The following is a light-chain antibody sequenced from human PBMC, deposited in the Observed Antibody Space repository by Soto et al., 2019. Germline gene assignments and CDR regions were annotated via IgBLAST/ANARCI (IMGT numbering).Light chain of an antibody. CDR3: SSYTSSSTVV. CDR1: SSDVGGYNY. V-gene: IGLV2-14*01. J-gene: IGLJ2*01. Sequence: QSALTQPASVSGSPGQSITISCTGTSSDVGGYNYVSWYQQHPGKAPKLMIYDVSNRPSGVSNRFSGSKSGTTASLTISVLQAEDEADYYCSSYTSSSTVVFGGGTKVTVL. CDR2: DVS.